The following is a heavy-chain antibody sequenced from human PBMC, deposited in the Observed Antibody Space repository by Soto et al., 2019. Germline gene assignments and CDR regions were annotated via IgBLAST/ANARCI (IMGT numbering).Heavy chain of an antibody. CDR3: ARSFRGYSGYSGY. V-gene: IGHV3-11*03. CDR1: GFTFSDYY. CDR2: ISSSGSDT. D-gene: IGHD5-12*01. J-gene: IGHJ4*02. Sequence: PGGCLRLSCAASGFTFSDYYMSWIRQAPGKGLEWVSYISSSGSDTNYADSVKGRFTVSRDNAKNSLYLQMNSLRAEDTAVYYCARSFRGYSGYSGYWGQGTLVTVSS.